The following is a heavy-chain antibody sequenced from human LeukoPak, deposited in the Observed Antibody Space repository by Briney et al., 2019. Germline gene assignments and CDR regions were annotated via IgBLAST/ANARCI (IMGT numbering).Heavy chain of an antibody. J-gene: IGHJ4*02. CDR1: GYTFTSYG. CDR2: IGAYNGNT. V-gene: IGHV1-18*01. Sequence: GASVKVSCKASGYTFTSYGISWVRQAPGQGLEWRGWIGAYNGNTNYAQKLQGRVTMTTDTSTSTAYMELRSLRSDDTAVYYCARDPPDSSGYYYVHWGQGTLVTVSS. CDR3: ARDPPDSSGYYYVH. D-gene: IGHD3-22*01.